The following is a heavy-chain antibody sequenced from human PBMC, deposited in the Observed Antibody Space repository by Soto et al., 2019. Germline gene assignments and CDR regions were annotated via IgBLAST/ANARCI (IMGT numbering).Heavy chain of an antibody. J-gene: IGHJ4*02. CDR1: GYTLTELS. D-gene: IGHD3-3*01. CDR3: ARVRPVDFWSGYYSGEFSDY. V-gene: IGHV1-24*01. CDR2: FDPEDGET. Sequence: GASVKVSCKVSGYTLTELSMHWVRQAPGKGLEWMGGFDPEDGETIYAQKFQGRVTMTTDTSTSTAYMELRSLRSDDTAVYYCARVRPVDFWSGYYSGEFSDYWGQGTLVTVSS.